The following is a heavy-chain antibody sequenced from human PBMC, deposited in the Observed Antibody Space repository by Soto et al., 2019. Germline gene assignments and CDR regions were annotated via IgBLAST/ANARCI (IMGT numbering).Heavy chain of an antibody. CDR3: ARVGTNYYGSGSYYDGYN. V-gene: IGHV1-3*01. Sequence: ASVKVSCKASGYTFTSYAMHWVRQAPGQRLEWMGWINAGNGNTKYSQKFQGRVTITRDTSASTAYMELSSLRSEDTAVYYCARVGTNYYGSGSYYDGYNWGQGTLVTVSS. CDR2: INAGNGNT. J-gene: IGHJ4*02. CDR1: GYTFTSYA. D-gene: IGHD3-10*01.